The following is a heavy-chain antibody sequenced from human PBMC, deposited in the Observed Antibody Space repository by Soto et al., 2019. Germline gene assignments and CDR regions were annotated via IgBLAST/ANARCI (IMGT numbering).Heavy chain of an antibody. CDR2: IDPSDSYT. J-gene: IGHJ6*02. CDR3: ARPGGYDSSGDYYYYYGMDV. Sequence: GESLKISCKGSGYSFTSYWISWVRQMPGKGLEWLGRIDPSDSYTNYSPSFQGHVTISADKSISTAYLQWSSLKASDTAMYYCARPGGYDSSGDYYYYYGMDVWGQGTTVTVSS. D-gene: IGHD3-22*01. CDR1: GYSFTSYW. V-gene: IGHV5-10-1*01.